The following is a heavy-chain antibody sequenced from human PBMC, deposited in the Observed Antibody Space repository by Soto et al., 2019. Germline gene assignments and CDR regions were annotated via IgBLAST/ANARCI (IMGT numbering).Heavy chain of an antibody. CDR2: IYYSGST. D-gene: IGHD2-2*01. Sequence: SETLSLTCTVSGGSISSYYWSWIRQPPGKGLEWIGYIYYSGSTNYNPSLKSRVTISVDTSKNQFSLKLSSVTAADTAVYYCARQGYCSSTSCYGTWFDPWGKGTLVTVSS. V-gene: IGHV4-59*08. CDR3: ARQGYCSSTSCYGTWFDP. J-gene: IGHJ5*02. CDR1: GGSISSYY.